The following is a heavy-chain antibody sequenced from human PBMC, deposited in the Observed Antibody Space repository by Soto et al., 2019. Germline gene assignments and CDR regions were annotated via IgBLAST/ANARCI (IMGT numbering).Heavy chain of an antibody. CDR3: AREGYCSGGSCYPLNNWFDP. Sequence: QVQLQESGPGLVKPSQTLSLTCTVSGGSISSGGYYWSWIRQHPGKGLEWIGYIYYSGSTYYNPSLQSRVTLSVDTSKNQFSLKLSSVTAADTAVYYCAREGYCSGGSCYPLNNWFDPWGQGTLVTVSS. J-gene: IGHJ5*02. CDR2: IYYSGST. CDR1: GGSISSGGYY. V-gene: IGHV4-31*03. D-gene: IGHD2-15*01.